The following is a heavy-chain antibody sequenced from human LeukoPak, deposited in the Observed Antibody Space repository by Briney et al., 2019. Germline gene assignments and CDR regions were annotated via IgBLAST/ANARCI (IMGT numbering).Heavy chain of an antibody. D-gene: IGHD2-15*01. CDR3: ARDVPSSRAGPFDI. J-gene: IGHJ3*02. CDR1: GFTFSSYG. CDR2: ITNNGRTI. V-gene: IGHV3-48*03. Sequence: PGGSLRLSCAASGFTFSSYGMNWVRQAPGRGLEWVSFITNNGRTIYYADSVKGRFTISRDDAKNSLYLQMNCLRADDTAIYYCARDVPSSRAGPFDIWGQGTRVTVSS.